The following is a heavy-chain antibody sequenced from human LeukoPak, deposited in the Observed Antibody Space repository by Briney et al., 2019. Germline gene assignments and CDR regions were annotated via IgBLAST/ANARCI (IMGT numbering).Heavy chain of an antibody. V-gene: IGHV2-5*01. CDR1: GCWLGTRGGA. D-gene: IGHD3-22*01. J-gene: IGHJ4*02. Sequence: CGPTLVNPPQTLTLTCTFSGCWLGTRGGAVGWIRQPPGKAVERLTLIYWNDDKLYSPSLKSTLTITKDTSKNQVVLTMTNMDPVDTATYYCAHSAYDSRGYYYFDYWGQGTLVTVSS. CDR3: AHSAYDSRGYYYFDY. CDR2: IYWNDDK.